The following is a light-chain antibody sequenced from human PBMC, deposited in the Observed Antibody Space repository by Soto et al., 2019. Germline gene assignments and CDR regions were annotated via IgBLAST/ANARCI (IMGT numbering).Light chain of an antibody. CDR3: QQYTNWPIT. CDR2: DAS. V-gene: IGKV3D-20*02. J-gene: IGKJ5*01. Sequence: EFVLTQSPGTLSLSPGERATLSCRASQTVRNNYLAWYQQKPGQAPRLLIYDASSRATGIPDRFSGGGSGTDFTLTISRLEPEDFAVYYRQQYTNWPITFGQGTRLEIK. CDR1: QTVRNNY.